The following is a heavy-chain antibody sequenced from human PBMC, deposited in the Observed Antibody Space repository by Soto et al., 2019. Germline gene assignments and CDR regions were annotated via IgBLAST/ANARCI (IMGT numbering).Heavy chain of an antibody. V-gene: IGHV1-69*13. J-gene: IGHJ3*02. CDR2: IIPIFGTA. CDR3: ARLIVAATTNAFDI. D-gene: IGHD1-26*01. Sequence: ASVKVSCKASGGAFGSYAISWVRQAPGQGLEWMGGIIPIFGTANYAQKFQGRVTITADESTSTAYMELSSLRSEDTAVYYCARLIVAATTNAFDIWGQGTMVTVSS. CDR1: GGAFGSYA.